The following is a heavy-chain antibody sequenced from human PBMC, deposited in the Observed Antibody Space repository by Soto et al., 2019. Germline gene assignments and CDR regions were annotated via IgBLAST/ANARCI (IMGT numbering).Heavy chain of an antibody. CDR3: TTDSLYDYVWFPVDY. CDR1: GFTFSNAW. Sequence: EGSLRLSCAASGFTFSNAWMNWVRQAPGKGLEWVGRIKSKTDGGTTDYAAPVKGRFTISRDDSKNTLYLQMNSPKTEDTAVYYCTTDSLYDYVWFPVDYWGQGTLVTVSS. D-gene: IGHD3-16*01. V-gene: IGHV3-15*07. CDR2: IKSKTDGGTT. J-gene: IGHJ4*02.